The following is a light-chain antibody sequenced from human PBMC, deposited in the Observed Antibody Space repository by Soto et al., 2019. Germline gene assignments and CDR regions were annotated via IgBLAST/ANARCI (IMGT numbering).Light chain of an antibody. CDR3: QQYESSPFT. Sequence: EIVLTQSPGTLSLSAGRRATLSCRASQSVSSSFLAWYQQKPGQAPRLLIYGSSSRATGIPDRFSGSASGTDFTLTISRLEPEDFAVYYCQQYESSPFTFGPGTKVDIK. J-gene: IGKJ3*01. V-gene: IGKV3-20*01. CDR1: QSVSSSF. CDR2: GSS.